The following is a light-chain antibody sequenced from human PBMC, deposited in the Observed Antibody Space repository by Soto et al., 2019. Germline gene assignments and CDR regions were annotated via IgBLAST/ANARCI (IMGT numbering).Light chain of an antibody. CDR1: SSDVGGYNY. Sequence: QSALTQPASVSGSPGQSITISCTGTSSDVGGYNYVSWYQQHPGKAPKLMIYDVSNRTSGVSNRFSGSKSGNTASLTISGLQAEYEDDYYCSSYTSSSIYVFGTGTKVTVL. CDR3: SSYTSSSIYV. V-gene: IGLV2-14*01. J-gene: IGLJ1*01. CDR2: DVS.